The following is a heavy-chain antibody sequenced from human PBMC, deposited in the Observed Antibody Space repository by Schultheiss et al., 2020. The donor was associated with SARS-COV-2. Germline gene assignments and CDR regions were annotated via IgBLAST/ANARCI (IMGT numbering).Heavy chain of an antibody. CDR1: GFTFTSSA. CDR3: ARRDCSSTSCYGNYYYYGMDV. J-gene: IGHJ6*02. Sequence: ASVKVSCKASGFTFTSSAVQWVRQARGQRLEWIGWISAYNGNTNYAQKLQGRVTMTTDTSTSTAYMELSSLRSEDTAVYYCARRDCSSTSCYGNYYYYGMDVWGQGTTVTVSS. CDR2: ISAYNGNT. V-gene: IGHV1-18*01. D-gene: IGHD2-2*01.